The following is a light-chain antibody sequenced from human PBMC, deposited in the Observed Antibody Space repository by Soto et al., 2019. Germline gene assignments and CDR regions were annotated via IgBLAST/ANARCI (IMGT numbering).Light chain of an antibody. V-gene: IGLV2-8*01. CDR3: NSYSGSSNFVV. CDR2: EVN. J-gene: IGLJ2*01. Sequence: QSVLTQPPSASGSPGQSVTISCTGTSSDVGYYNSVSWYQQHPGKAPKLMIFEVNQRPSGVPDRFSGSKSGNTASLTVSGLQAEDEATYHCNSYSGSSNFVVFGGGTKVTVL. CDR1: SSDVGYYNS.